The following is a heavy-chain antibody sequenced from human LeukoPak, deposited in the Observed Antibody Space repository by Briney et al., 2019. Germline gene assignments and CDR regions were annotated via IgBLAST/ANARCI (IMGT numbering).Heavy chain of an antibody. CDR1: QFTFSDYY. Sequence: GGSLRLSCAASQFTFSDYYMTWVRQAPGKGPEWVAYMNQFGTEIKYLDSVKGRFTISRDNAKNSRYLWMTSVTADDTAVYYCARGTYYYEFWGQGTLVIVSS. J-gene: IGHJ4*02. D-gene: IGHD3/OR15-3a*01. CDR3: ARGTYYYEF. V-gene: IGHV3-7*04. CDR2: MNQFGTEI.